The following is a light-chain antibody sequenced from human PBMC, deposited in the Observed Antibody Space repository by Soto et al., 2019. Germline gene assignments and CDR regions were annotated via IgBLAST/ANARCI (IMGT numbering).Light chain of an antibody. J-gene: IGLJ2*01. CDR2: GNS. CDR3: QSYDSSLSGVV. Sequence: QSVLTQPPSVSGAPGQRVTISCSGSSSNIGAGYDVHWYQQLPGTAPKLLIYGNSNRPSGVPDRFSGSKSGTSASLAITGLQAEDEAHYYCQSYDSSLSGVVFGGGTKLTVL. CDR1: SSNIGAGYD. V-gene: IGLV1-40*01.